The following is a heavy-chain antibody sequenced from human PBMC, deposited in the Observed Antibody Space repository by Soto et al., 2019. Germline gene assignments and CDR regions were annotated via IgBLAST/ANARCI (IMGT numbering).Heavy chain of an antibody. CDR2: IKQDGSET. CDR3: ARDGTSSNALDH. CDR1: GFTFSIYW. J-gene: IGHJ4*02. D-gene: IGHD2-2*01. V-gene: IGHV3-7*04. Sequence: EVQLVESGGGLVQPGGSLRLSCVGSGFTFSIYWMTWVRQAPGRGLEWVANIKQDGSETNYVDSVKGRFTISRDNAQNSLSLQMNSLRVEDTAVYYCARDGTSSNALDHWGQGTLVTVSS.